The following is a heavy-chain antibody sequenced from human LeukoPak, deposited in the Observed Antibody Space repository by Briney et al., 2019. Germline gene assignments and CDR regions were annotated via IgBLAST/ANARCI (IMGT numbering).Heavy chain of an antibody. CDR2: IFPSGST. Sequence: SQTLSLTCTVSGGSIRSGHYYWSWIRQPAGKGLEWIGCIFPSGSTNYNPSLKSRVTLSEDTSKNQFSLNLGSVTAADTAVYYCARGSRDGYSNYWYFDLWGRGTLVTVSS. D-gene: IGHD5-24*01. CDR3: ARGSRDGYSNYWYFDL. CDR1: GGSIRSGHYY. J-gene: IGHJ2*01. V-gene: IGHV4-61*02.